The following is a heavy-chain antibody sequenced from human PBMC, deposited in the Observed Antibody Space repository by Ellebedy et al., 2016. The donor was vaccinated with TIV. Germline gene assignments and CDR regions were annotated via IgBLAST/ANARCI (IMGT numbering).Heavy chain of an antibody. CDR3: ARGTYSY. V-gene: IGHV3-33*08. Sequence: GESLKISCAASGFTFSSYEMNWVRQAPGKGLEWVAVIWYDGSNKYYADSVKGRFTISRDNAKNSLYLQMNSLRAEDTAFYYCARGTYSYWGQGTLVTVSS. CDR2: IWYDGSNK. D-gene: IGHD5-18*01. J-gene: IGHJ4*02. CDR1: GFTFSSYE.